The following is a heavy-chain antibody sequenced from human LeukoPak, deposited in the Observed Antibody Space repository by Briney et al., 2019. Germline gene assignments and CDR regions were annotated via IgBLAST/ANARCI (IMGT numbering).Heavy chain of an antibody. CDR2: THHSGNT. V-gene: IGHV4-61*01. CDR3: ARWEVRLNAFEM. CDR1: GGSISSGSYY. D-gene: IGHD3-10*01. J-gene: IGHJ3*02. Sequence: TASETLSLTCTVSGGSISSGSYYWNWIRQPPGKGLEWIGYTHHSGNTLYNPSLKSRVTTSVDTSKNQFSLSLSSVTAADTAVYYCARWEVRLNAFEMWGQGTMVTVSS.